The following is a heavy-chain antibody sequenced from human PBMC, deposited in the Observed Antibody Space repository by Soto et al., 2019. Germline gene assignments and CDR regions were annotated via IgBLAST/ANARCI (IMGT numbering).Heavy chain of an antibody. Sequence: SETLSLTCTVSGGSISSGGYYWSWIRQHPGKGLEWIGYIYYSGSTYYNPSLKSRVTISVDTSKNQFSLKLSSVTAADTAVYYCARGTTMVRGAGMDVWGQGTTVTVSS. CDR3: ARGTTMVRGAGMDV. D-gene: IGHD3-10*01. V-gene: IGHV4-31*03. J-gene: IGHJ6*02. CDR1: GGSISSGGYY. CDR2: IYYSGST.